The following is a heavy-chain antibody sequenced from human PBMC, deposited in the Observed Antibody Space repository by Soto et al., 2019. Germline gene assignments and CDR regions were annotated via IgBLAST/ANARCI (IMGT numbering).Heavy chain of an antibody. D-gene: IGHD3-3*02. V-gene: IGHV1-69*01. CDR1: GGTFDNYV. CDR2: IIPSSETT. Sequence: QVLLVQSGTEAKRPGSSVKVSCKASGGTFDNYVLNWVRQAPGQGLEWVGGIIPSSETTNYAQKFQGRLTLIADANIVYMELNSLRSDDTAIYYCARRHVSSIHFLRFDDWGQGTLVTVSS. J-gene: IGHJ4*02. CDR3: ARRHVSSIHFLRFDD.